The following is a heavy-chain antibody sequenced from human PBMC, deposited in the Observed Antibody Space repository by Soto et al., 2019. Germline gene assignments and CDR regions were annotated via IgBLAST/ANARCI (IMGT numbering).Heavy chain of an antibody. CDR1: GYTFTRYT. J-gene: IGHJ5*02. CDR3: ARGIATGQLDP. Sequence: ASVKVSCKASGYTFTRYTMNWVRQAPEQRLEWMGWINPDNGNTKSSQKFQDRVIITRDTSASTAYMDLSSLRSEDTAVYYCARGIATGQLDPWGQGTLVTDSS. CDR2: INPDNGNT. D-gene: IGHD2-15*01. V-gene: IGHV1-3*01.